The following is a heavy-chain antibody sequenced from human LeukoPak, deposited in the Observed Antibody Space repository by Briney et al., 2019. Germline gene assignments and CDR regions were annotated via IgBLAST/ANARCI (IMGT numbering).Heavy chain of an antibody. J-gene: IGHJ4*02. CDR1: GGTFSSYA. V-gene: IGHV1-69*06. D-gene: IGHD3-9*01. Sequence: SVKVSCKASGGTFSSYAISWVRRAPGQGLEWMGGIIPIFGTANYAQKFQGRVTITADKSTSTAYMELSSLRSEDTAVYYCARRPTKYYDILTGYREPSFDYWGQGTLVTVSS. CDR2: IIPIFGTA. CDR3: ARRPTKYYDILTGYREPSFDY.